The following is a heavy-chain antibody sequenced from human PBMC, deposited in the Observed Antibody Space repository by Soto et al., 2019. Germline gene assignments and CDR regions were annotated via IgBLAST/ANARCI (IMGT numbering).Heavy chain of an antibody. J-gene: IGHJ4*02. V-gene: IGHV3-23*01. CDR1: GFTFSSYA. CDR2: ISGSGGGT. D-gene: IGHD1-1*01. CDR3: AKFGMATTKRSPPYYIDY. Sequence: LRLSCAASGFTFSSYAMSWVRQAPGKGLEWVSSISGSGGGTYYADSVKGRFTFSRDNSKNTLYLQMNSLRAEDTAVYYCAKFGMATTKRSPPYYIDYWGQGALVTVSS.